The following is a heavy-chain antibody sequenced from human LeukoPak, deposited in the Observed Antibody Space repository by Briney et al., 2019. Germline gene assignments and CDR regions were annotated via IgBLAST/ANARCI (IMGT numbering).Heavy chain of an antibody. CDR2: ISAYNGNT. J-gene: IGHJ4*02. CDR3: ARETYYYDSSGSTEDY. Sequence: ASVKVSCKASGYTFTSYGISWVRQAPGQGLEWMGWISAYNGNTNYAQKLQGRVTTTTDTSTSTAYMELRSLRSDDTSVYYCARETYYYDSSGSTEDYWGQGTLVTVSS. CDR1: GYTFTSYG. D-gene: IGHD3-22*01. V-gene: IGHV1-18*01.